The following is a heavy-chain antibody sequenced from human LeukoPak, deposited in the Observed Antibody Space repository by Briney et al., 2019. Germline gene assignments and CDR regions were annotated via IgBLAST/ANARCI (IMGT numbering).Heavy chain of an antibody. J-gene: IGHJ4*02. Sequence: SSVKVSCKASGGTFSSYAISWVRQAPGQGLEGMGRIIPIFGTANYAQKFQGRVTITTDESTSTAYMELSSLRSEDTAVYYCARGSYYYDSSGYFDYWGQGTLVTVSS. CDR2: IIPIFGTA. CDR1: GGTFSSYA. CDR3: ARGSYYYDSSGYFDY. D-gene: IGHD3-22*01. V-gene: IGHV1-69*05.